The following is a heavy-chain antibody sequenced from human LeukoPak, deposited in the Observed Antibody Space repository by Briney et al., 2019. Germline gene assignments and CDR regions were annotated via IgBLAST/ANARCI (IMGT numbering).Heavy chain of an antibody. D-gene: IGHD2-8*01. J-gene: IGHJ4*02. CDR3: ARGPLIRSDY. Sequence: GASVKVSCKASGGSFRSYVISWVRQAPGQGLEWMGGIIPMFGTANYAQKFQGRVTVTADESTSTAYMELSSLRSEDTAVYYCARGPLIRSDYWGQGTLVTVSS. V-gene: IGHV1-69*13. CDR1: GGSFRSYV. CDR2: IIPMFGTA.